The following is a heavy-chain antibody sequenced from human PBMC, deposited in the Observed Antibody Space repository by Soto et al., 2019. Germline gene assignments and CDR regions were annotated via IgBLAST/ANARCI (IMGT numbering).Heavy chain of an antibody. J-gene: IGHJ3*02. CDR3: TRDPFGHNDRIGTYYGAFDI. Sequence: VQLRESGGSLVQPGGSLTLSCAASGFPFSSYAMSWVRQTPERGLEWVAAISGGGNDRYYADFVQGRFTFSRDNAENSVYLQMTSLRVEDTAVYYCTRDPFGHNDRIGTYYGAFDIWGQGTLVTVSS. CDR1: GFPFSSYA. D-gene: IGHD3-10*01. CDR2: ISGGGNDR. V-gene: IGHV3-23*01.